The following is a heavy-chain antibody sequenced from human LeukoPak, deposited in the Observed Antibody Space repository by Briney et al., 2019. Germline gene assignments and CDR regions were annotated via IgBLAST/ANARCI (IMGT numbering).Heavy chain of an antibody. CDR3: AREGYCSSTSCYGNGMDV. J-gene: IGHJ6*04. CDR2: IYHSGST. D-gene: IGHD2-2*01. V-gene: IGHV4-38-2*02. Sequence: SETLSLTCAVSGYSISSGYYWGWIRQPPGKGLEWIGSIYHSGSTYYNPSLKSRVTISVDTSKNQFPLKLSSVTAADTAVYYCAREGYCSSTSCYGNGMDVWGKGTTVTVSS. CDR1: GYSISSGYY.